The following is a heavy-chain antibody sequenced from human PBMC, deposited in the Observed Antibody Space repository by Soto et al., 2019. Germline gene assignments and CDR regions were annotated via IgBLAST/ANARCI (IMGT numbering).Heavy chain of an antibody. CDR2: ISSSGSTI. V-gene: IGHV3-48*01. D-gene: IGHD3-10*01. CDR3: ARGSYGSGGYFG. CDR1: GFTFSGYN. Sequence: EVQLVDSGGGLVQPGGSLRLSCAASGFTFSGYNMNWVPQAPGKGLEWVCFISSSGSTIYYADSVKGRFTISRDNAKNSLYLQMSSLRAEDTAVYHCARGSYGSGGYFGWGQGTLVTVSS. J-gene: IGHJ4*02.